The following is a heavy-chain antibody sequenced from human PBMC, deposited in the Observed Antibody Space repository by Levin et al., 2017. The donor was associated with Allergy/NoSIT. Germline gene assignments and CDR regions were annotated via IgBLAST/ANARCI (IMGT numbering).Heavy chain of an antibody. CDR3: ATDLYYYGSGSPTTRAFDI. V-gene: IGHV1-24*01. J-gene: IGHJ3*02. CDR2: FDPEDGET. CDR1: GYTLTELS. Sequence: GESLKISCKVSGYTLTELSMHWVRQAPGKGLEWMGGFDPEDGETIYAQKFQGRVTMTEDTSTDTAYMELSSLRSEDTAVYYCATDLYYYGSGSPTTRAFDIWGQGTMVTVSS. D-gene: IGHD3-10*01.